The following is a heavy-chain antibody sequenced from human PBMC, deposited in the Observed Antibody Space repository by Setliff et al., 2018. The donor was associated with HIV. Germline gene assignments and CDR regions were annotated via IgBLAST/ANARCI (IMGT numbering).Heavy chain of an antibody. CDR1: GGTFSSYA. Sequence: ASVKVSCKASGGTFSSYAISWVRQAPGQGLEWMGGIIPILGIANYAQKFQGRVTITADKSTSTAYMELSSLRSEDTAVYYCARDPLYDSSGFPSELGAFEIWGQGTMVTVSS. CDR2: IIPILGIA. D-gene: IGHD3-22*01. V-gene: IGHV1-69*10. CDR3: ARDPLYDSSGFPSELGAFEI. J-gene: IGHJ3*02.